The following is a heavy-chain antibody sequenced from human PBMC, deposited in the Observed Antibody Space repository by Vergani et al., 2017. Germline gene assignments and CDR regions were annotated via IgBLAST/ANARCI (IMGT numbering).Heavy chain of an antibody. J-gene: IGHJ3*02. D-gene: IGHD3-16*01. Sequence: QVQLQESGPGLVKPSETLSLTCSVSGGSINNYFWTWIRQSARKGLEWIGRIYANGNTNYNPSLEGLVTMSVDTSKNQFSLKLTSGTAADTAVYFCARERGDRRGDAFDIWGQGTMVSVSS. CDR1: GGSINNYF. V-gene: IGHV4-4*07. CDR3: ARERGDRRGDAFDI. CDR2: IYANGNT.